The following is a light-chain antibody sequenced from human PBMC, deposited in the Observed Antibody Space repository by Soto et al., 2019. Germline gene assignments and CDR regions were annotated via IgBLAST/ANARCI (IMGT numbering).Light chain of an antibody. Sequence: IQVTQSPSSLSASVGDRVTITCRASQTIGYYLNWYQQKPGKAPRLLIYAASKLQSGVPSRFSGSESGTDFTLTISSLHPEDFATYYCQQSQSTRYTFGRGTKLAMK. V-gene: IGKV1-39*01. CDR3: QQSQSTRYT. J-gene: IGKJ2*01. CDR2: AAS. CDR1: QTIGYY.